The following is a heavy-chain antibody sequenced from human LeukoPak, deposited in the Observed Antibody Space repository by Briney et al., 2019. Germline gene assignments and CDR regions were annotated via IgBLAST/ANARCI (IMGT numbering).Heavy chain of an antibody. CDR1: GFTFSSYE. J-gene: IGHJ4*02. CDR2: ISSSGSTI. D-gene: IGHD1-26*01. Sequence: GGSLRLSCAASGFTFSSYEMNWVRQAPGKGLEWVSYISSSGSTIYYADSVKGRFTISRDNAKNSLYLQMNSLRAEDTAVYYCARPPLVGAPVDYWGQGTLVTVSS. V-gene: IGHV3-48*03. CDR3: ARPPLVGAPVDY.